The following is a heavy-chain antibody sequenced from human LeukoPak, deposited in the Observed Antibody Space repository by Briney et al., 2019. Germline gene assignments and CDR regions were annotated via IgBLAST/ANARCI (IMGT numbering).Heavy chain of an antibody. CDR1: GGSISSYY. D-gene: IGHD6-13*01. V-gene: IGHV4-4*07. CDR2: IYTSGST. J-gene: IGHJ6*03. CDR3: ARDTPYSSSWYPYYYYYMDV. Sequence: SETLSLTCTVSGGSISSYYWSWIRQPAGKGLEWIGRIYTSGSTNYNPSLKSRVTMSVDTSKNQFSLKLSSVTAADTAVYYCARDTPYSSSWYPYYYYYMDVWGKGTTVTISS.